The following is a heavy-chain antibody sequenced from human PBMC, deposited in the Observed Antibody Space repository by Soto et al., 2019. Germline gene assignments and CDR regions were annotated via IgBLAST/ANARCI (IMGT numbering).Heavy chain of an antibody. J-gene: IGHJ4*02. D-gene: IGHD3-3*01. CDR3: ARVRQIPPRYYFDY. V-gene: IGHV4-59*01. CDR2: IYYSGST. Sequence: QVQLQESGPGLVKPSETLSLTCTVSGGSISSYYWSWIRQPPGKGLEWIGYIYYSGSTNYNPSLKSRVTISVDTSKNQFSLKLSSVTAADTAVYYCARVRQIPPRYYFDYWGQGTLVTVSS. CDR1: GGSISSYY.